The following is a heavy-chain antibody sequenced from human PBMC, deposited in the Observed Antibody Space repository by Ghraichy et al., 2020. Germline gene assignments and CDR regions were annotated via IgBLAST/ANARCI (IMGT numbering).Heavy chain of an antibody. V-gene: IGHV1-18*01. CDR3: AKDNDYLVDY. CDR2: ISTSNGNT. D-gene: IGHD2/OR15-2a*01. J-gene: IGHJ4*02. CDR1: RAHVRSPG. Sequence: ASVKVSCKIGRAHVRSPGTRWEREGRGQGVKKKGWISTSNGNTNYAQRLQGRVTMTTDTSTSTAYMELRSLRSDDTAVYYCAKDNDYLVDYWGQGTLVIVFS.